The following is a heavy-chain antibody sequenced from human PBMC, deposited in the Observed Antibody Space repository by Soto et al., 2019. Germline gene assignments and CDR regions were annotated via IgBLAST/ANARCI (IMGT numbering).Heavy chain of an antibody. V-gene: IGHV3-23*01. CDR2: ISGSDDST. Sequence: PGGSLRLSCAASGFTFSSYAMSRVRQAPGKGLEWVSVISGSDDSTYYADSVKGRLTISRDNSKNTLYLQMNSLRAEDTAVYYCAKRSSSSTFDYWGQGTLVTVSS. CDR3: AKRSSSSTFDY. J-gene: IGHJ4*02. CDR1: GFTFSSYA. D-gene: IGHD6-6*01.